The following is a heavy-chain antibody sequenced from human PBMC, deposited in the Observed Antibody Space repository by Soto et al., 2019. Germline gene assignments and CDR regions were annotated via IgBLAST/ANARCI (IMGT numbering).Heavy chain of an antibody. CDR2: IYYSGST. CDR1: GGSISSGDYY. D-gene: IGHD3-22*01. CDR3: ARGRYYYDSSALLDWFDP. J-gene: IGHJ5*02. Sequence: PSETLSLTCTVSGGSISSGDYYWSWIRQPPGKGLEWIGYIYYSGSTYYNPSLKSRVTISVDTSKNQFSLKLSSVTAADTAVYYCARGRYYYDSSALLDWFDPWGQGTLVTVSS. V-gene: IGHV4-30-4*01.